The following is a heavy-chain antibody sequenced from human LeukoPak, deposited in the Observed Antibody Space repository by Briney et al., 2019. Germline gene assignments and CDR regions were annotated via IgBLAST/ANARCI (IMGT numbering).Heavy chain of an antibody. D-gene: IGHD6-13*01. CDR3: ARGRGAAAAYY. CDR2: MNPNSGNT. Sequence: ASVKVSCKASGGTFSSYAISWVRQATGQGLEWMGWMNPNSGNTGYAQKFQGRVTITRNTSISTAYMELSSLRSEDTAVYYCARGRGAAAAYYWGQGTLVTVSS. CDR1: GGTFSSYA. V-gene: IGHV1-8*03. J-gene: IGHJ4*02.